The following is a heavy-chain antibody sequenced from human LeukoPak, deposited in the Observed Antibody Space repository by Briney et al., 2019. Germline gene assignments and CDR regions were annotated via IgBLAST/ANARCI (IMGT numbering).Heavy chain of an antibody. V-gene: IGHV3-30*04. D-gene: IGHD3-9*01. J-gene: IGHJ4*02. CDR1: GFTFSSYA. CDR3: ARDLKRITIFLPHGY. Sequence: PGRSLRLSCAASGFTFSSYAMHWVRPAPGKGLEWVAVISYDGSNKYYADSVKGRFTISRDNSKNTLYLQMNSLRAEDTAVYYCARDLKRITIFLPHGYWGQGTLVTVSS. CDR2: ISYDGSNK.